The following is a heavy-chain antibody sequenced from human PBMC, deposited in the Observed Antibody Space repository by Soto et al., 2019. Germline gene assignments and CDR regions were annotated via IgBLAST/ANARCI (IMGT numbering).Heavy chain of an antibody. CDR2: IYFTGST. CDR3: TRGPHRVQWFDP. CDR1: VGAVSIGTYY. V-gene: IGHV4-61*01. Sequence: PSETLCLTCTLSVGAVSIGTYYCSWIRQPPGKGLEWIGHIYFTGSTNYNPSLKSRVTMSLDTSRNQLSLKLSSVTAADTAVYYCTRGPHRVQWFDPWGLGTLVTVSS. J-gene: IGHJ5*02.